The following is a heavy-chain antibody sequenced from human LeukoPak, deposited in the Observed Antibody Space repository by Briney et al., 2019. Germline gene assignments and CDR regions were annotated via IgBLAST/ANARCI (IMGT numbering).Heavy chain of an antibody. J-gene: IGHJ4*02. CDR3: ARGGTGLSTTDY. CDR2: IIPIFGTA. V-gene: IGHV1-69*05. CDR1: GGTFSGYA. D-gene: IGHD1-26*01. Sequence: SVKVSCKASGGTFSGYAISWVRQAPGQGLEWMGRIIPIFGTANYAQKFQGRVTITTDESTSTAYMELSSLRSEDTAVYYCARGGTGLSTTDYWGQGTLVTVSS.